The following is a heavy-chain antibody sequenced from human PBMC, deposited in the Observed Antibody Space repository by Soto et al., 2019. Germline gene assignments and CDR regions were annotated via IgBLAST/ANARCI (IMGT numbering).Heavy chain of an antibody. Sequence: SVRSLRLSCAASGFNFSSYVMHWVRQAPGKGLEWVAVIWYDGGNKYYADSVKGRFTISRDNSKNTLYLQMNSLRAEDTAVYYCARDGQWLPRDGLRSSYYFDYWGQGTLVTVSS. J-gene: IGHJ4*02. V-gene: IGHV3-33*01. D-gene: IGHD6-19*01. CDR3: ARDGQWLPRDGLRSSYYFDY. CDR2: IWYDGGNK. CDR1: GFNFSSYV.